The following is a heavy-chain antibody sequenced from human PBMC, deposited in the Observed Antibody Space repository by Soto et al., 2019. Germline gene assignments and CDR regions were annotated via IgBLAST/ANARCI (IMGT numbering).Heavy chain of an antibody. V-gene: IGHV4-31*03. Sequence: QVQLQESGPGLIEPSQTLTLTCTVSGGSISSGGYYWNWIRQHPGRGLEWIGYTYYSGNTYYNPSLNSRVTISADTSKSQFSLKLSSVTAADTAVYYCARLSSSGWPIEYWGQGTLVTVS. CDR3: ARLSSSGWPIEY. D-gene: IGHD6-19*01. CDR2: TYYSGNT. J-gene: IGHJ4*02. CDR1: GGSISSGGYY.